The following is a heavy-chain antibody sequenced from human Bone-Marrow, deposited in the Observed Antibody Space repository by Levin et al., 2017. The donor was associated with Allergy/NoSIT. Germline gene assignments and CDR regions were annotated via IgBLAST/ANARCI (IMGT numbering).Heavy chain of an antibody. CDR3: ATGEIFGVARV. V-gene: IGHV4-59*01. CDR2: IYYSGST. D-gene: IGHD3-3*01. Sequence: GSLRLSCAVSGGAINNYYWSWIRQSPGKGLEWIGYIYYSGSTHYNPSLKSRVTISVATSRIQLSLNLTSVTAADTAVYYCATGEIFGVARVWGKGTTVTVSS. CDR1: GGAINNYY. J-gene: IGHJ6*04.